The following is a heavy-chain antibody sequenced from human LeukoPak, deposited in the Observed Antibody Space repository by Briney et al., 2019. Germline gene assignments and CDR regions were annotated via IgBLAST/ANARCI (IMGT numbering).Heavy chain of an antibody. CDR1: GFTYHDYG. Sequence: PGRCLRLSCAASGFTYHDYGMSWVREAPGRGLEWGTGIRWKGGSTGSADSMKGRFTISRDNAKNSLYLQMNSLRAEDTALYHCARVLAIFGVVSREAFDIWGQGTMVTVSS. CDR2: IRWKGGST. CDR3: ARVLAIFGVVSREAFDI. V-gene: IGHV3-20*01. D-gene: IGHD3-3*01. J-gene: IGHJ3*02.